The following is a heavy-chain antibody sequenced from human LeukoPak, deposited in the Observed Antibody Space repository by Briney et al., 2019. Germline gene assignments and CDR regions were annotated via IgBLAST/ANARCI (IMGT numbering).Heavy chain of an antibody. J-gene: IGHJ3*02. CDR3: AGGVWFGELSDAFDI. CDR1: GGSISSYY. CDR2: IYYSGST. D-gene: IGHD3-10*01. V-gene: IGHV4-59*01. Sequence: SETLSLTCTVSGGSISSYYWSWIRQPPGKGLEWIGYIYYSGSTNYNPSLKSRVTISVDTSKNQFSLKLSSVTAADTAVYYCAGGVWFGELSDAFDIWGQGTMVTVSS.